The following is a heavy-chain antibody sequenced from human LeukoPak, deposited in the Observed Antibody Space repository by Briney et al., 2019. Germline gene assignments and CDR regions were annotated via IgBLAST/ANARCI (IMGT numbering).Heavy chain of an antibody. D-gene: IGHD1-26*01. J-gene: IGHJ4*02. CDR1: GGSISSGGSY. CDR2: IYYSGST. Sequence: PSETLSLTCTVSGGSISSGGSYWSWIRQHPGKGLEWIGYIYYSGSTYYNPSLKSRVTISADTSQNQFSLSLTSVTAADTAVYYCATLGLLRGAGFNLATHFDFWGQGTLVTVSS. V-gene: IGHV4-31*03. CDR3: ATLGLLRGAGFNLATHFDF.